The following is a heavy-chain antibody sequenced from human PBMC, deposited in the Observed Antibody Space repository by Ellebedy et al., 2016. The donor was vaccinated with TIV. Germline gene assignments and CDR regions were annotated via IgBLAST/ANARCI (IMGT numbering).Heavy chain of an antibody. V-gene: IGHV3-23*01. CDR2: ISGSGGST. D-gene: IGHD1-26*01. CDR1: GFTFSSYA. J-gene: IGHJ4*02. Sequence: GESLKISCAASGFTFSSYAMSWVRQAPGKGLEWVSAISGSGGSTYYADSVKGRFTISRDNSKNTLYLQMNSLRAEDTAVYYCAREWVGAIDYWGQGTLVTVSS. CDR3: AREWVGAIDY.